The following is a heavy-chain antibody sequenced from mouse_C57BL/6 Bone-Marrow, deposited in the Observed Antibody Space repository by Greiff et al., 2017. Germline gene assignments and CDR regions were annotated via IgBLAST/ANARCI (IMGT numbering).Heavy chain of an antibody. D-gene: IGHD1-1*01. CDR1: GIDFSRYW. CDR2: INPDSSTI. V-gene: IGHV4-1*01. Sequence: EASGIDFSRYWMSWVRRAPGKGLEWIGEINPDSSTINYAPSLKDKFIISRDNAKNTLYLQMSKVRSEDTALYYCASSSPYFSWFAYWGQGTLVTVSA. CDR3: ASSSPYFSWFAY. J-gene: IGHJ3*01.